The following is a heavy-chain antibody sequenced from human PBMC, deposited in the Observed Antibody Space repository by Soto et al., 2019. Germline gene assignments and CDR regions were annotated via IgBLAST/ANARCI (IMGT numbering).Heavy chain of an antibody. CDR1: GYTFTSYA. V-gene: IGHV1-2*04. D-gene: IGHD6-6*01. CDR3: TYSSSSGTWFDP. Sequence: GASVKVSCKASGYTFTSYAMHWVRQAPGQRLEWMGWINPNSGGTNYAQKFQGWVTMTRDTSISTAYMELSRLRSDDTAVYYCTYSSSSGTWFDPWGQGTLVTVSS. J-gene: IGHJ5*02. CDR2: INPNSGGT.